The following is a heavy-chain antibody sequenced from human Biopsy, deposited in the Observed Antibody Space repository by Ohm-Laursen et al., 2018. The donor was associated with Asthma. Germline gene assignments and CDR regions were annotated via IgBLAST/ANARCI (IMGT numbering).Heavy chain of an antibody. Sequence: ASVKVSCKASGYNFISFAIHWVRQAPGQRLEWMGWVNTGNGDTKYSQKFQGRVTITRDTSASIAYMDLSSLRSEDTAVYYCASETGHSYGSGSEYYFDYWGLGTLVTVSS. V-gene: IGHV1-3*04. J-gene: IGHJ4*02. CDR1: GYNFISFA. CDR3: ASETGHSYGSGSEYYFDY. D-gene: IGHD3-10*01. CDR2: VNTGNGDT.